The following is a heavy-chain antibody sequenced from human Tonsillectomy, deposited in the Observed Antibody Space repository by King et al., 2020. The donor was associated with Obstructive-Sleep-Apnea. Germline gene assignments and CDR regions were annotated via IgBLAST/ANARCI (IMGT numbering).Heavy chain of an antibody. CDR1: GGSISTYY. CDR2: VYISGST. V-gene: IGHV4-4*07. D-gene: IGHD3-22*01. Sequence: QLQESGPGLVKPSETLSLICSVSGGSISTYYWSSIRQPAGKGLEWIGRVYISGSTDYNPPLRSRVTMSVDTSKNQFSLKLSSVTAADTAVYYCVREDYSDSSDYYAPFFDSWGQGTLVTVSS. J-gene: IGHJ4*02. CDR3: VREDYSDSSDYYAPFFDS.